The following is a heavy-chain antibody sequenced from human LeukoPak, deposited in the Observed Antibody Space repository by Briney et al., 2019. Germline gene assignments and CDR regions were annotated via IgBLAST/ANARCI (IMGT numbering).Heavy chain of an antibody. D-gene: IGHD6-13*01. Sequence: SETLSLTCTVSGGSISSYYWSWIRQPPGKGLEWIGYIYYSGSTNYNPSLKSRVTISVDTSKNHFSLKLNSVTAADTAVYYCARGNGQKAAAPGNFDYWGQGTLVTVSS. J-gene: IGHJ4*02. V-gene: IGHV4-59*12. CDR3: ARGNGQKAAAPGNFDY. CDR2: IYYSGST. CDR1: GGSISSYY.